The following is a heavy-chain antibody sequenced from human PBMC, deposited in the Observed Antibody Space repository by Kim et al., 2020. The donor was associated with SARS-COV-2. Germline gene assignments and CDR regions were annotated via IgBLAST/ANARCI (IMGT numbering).Heavy chain of an antibody. Sequence: GGSLRLSCAASGFTFSSYSMNWVRQAPGKGLEWVSSISSSSSYIYYADSVKGRFTISRDNAKNSLYLQMNSLRAEDTAVYYCARIYDILTGPLYYYYYGMDVWGQGTTVTVSS. V-gene: IGHV3-21*01. CDR1: GFTFSSYS. J-gene: IGHJ6*02. D-gene: IGHD3-9*01. CDR2: ISSSSSYI. CDR3: ARIYDILTGPLYYYYYGMDV.